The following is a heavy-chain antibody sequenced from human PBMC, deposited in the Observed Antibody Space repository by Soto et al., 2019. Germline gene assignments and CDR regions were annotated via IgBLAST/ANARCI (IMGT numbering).Heavy chain of an antibody. V-gene: IGHV3-48*03. Sequence: EVQLVESGGGLIQPGGSLRLSCAASGFTFSSYEMNWVRQAPGKGLEWISYISSGGGTRYYAASVMGRFTISRDNAQNSLYRQMNSLRAEDTAVYYCARDDSGWDYWGQGTLVTVSS. D-gene: IGHD5-12*01. CDR1: GFTFSSYE. CDR2: ISSGGGTR. J-gene: IGHJ4*02. CDR3: ARDDSGWDY.